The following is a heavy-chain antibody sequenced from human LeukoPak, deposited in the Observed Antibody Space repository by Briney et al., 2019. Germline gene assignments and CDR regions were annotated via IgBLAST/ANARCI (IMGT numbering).Heavy chain of an antibody. Sequence: GGSLSLFYAASGFTFSSYEMKWVRQAPGKGLEWVSYISSSGSTIYYADSVKGRLTISTDNAKNSLYLQMTSLSTEDTAVYYCARDSAGRAVAGNVVLRDYWGQGALVTVSS. D-gene: IGHD6-19*01. CDR1: GFTFSSYE. CDR3: ARDSAGRAVAGNVVLRDY. V-gene: IGHV3-48*03. J-gene: IGHJ4*02. CDR2: ISSSGSTI.